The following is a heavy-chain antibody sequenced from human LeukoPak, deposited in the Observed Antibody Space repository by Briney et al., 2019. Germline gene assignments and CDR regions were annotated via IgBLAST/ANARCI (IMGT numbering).Heavy chain of an antibody. Sequence: GGSLRLSCAASGFTFSSYAMHWVRQAPGKGLEWVAVISYDGSNKYYADSVKGRFTISRDNSKNTLYLQMNSLRAEDTAVYYWARDPQSSGPGDAFDIWGQGTMVTVSS. V-gene: IGHV3-30-3*01. CDR3: ARDPQSSGPGDAFDI. J-gene: IGHJ3*02. D-gene: IGHD3-22*01. CDR2: ISYDGSNK. CDR1: GFTFSSYA.